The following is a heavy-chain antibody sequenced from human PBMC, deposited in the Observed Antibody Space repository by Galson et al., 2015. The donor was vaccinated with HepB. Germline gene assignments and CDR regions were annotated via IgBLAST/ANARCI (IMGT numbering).Heavy chain of an antibody. D-gene: IGHD3-9*01. CDR3: ASSGYYDNQDYYYGMDV. CDR1: GFAFRSYG. V-gene: IGHV3-48*01. J-gene: IGHJ6*02. Sequence: SLRLSCAGSGFAFRSYGMNWVRQAPGKGLEWLSYISSSSSNIYHADSVKGRFTISRDNAKNSLYLQMNSLRADDTAVYYCASSGYYDNQDYYYGMDVWGQGTTVTVSS. CDR2: ISSSSSNI.